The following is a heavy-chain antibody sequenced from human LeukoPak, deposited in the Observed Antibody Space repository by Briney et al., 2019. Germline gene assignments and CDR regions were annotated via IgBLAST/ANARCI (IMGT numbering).Heavy chain of an antibody. CDR3: ATYRLYNWNYLFDY. CDR2: FDPEDCET. J-gene: IGHJ4*02. Sequence: ASVKASCKVSGYTLTELSRNWVRQAPGKGLDWMGGFDPEDCETIYAQEFQGRVTLTEDTATDTPYMELSSLRSEDTAVYYCATYRLYNWNYLFDYWGQGTLVTVSS. V-gene: IGHV1-24*01. D-gene: IGHD1-7*01. CDR1: GYTLTELS.